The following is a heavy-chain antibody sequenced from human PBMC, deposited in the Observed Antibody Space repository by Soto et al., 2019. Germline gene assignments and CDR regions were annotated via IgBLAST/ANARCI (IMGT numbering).Heavy chain of an antibody. D-gene: IGHD6-13*01. Sequence: QVQLQESGPGLVKPSGTLSLTCAVSGGSISSSNWWSWVRQPPGKGLDWIGEIYHSRSTNYNPSLKGRVTISVDKSKNQFSLKLSSVTAADTAVYYCARAAMGGSSWPFDYWGQGTLVTVSS. CDR2: IYHSRST. CDR1: GGSISSSNW. CDR3: ARAAMGGSSWPFDY. J-gene: IGHJ4*02. V-gene: IGHV4-4*02.